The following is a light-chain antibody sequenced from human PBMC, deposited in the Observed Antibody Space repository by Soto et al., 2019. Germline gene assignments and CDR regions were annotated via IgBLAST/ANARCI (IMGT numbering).Light chain of an antibody. J-gene: IGKJ2*02. CDR3: QQRSNWPGT. Sequence: EIVLTQSPATLSLSPGERATLSCRASQSVSSYLAWYQQKPGQAPRLLIYDASNSATGIPARFSGSGSGTDFTLTISSLEPEDFAVYYGQQRSNWPGTFGQGTKLEIK. CDR2: DAS. CDR1: QSVSSY. V-gene: IGKV3-11*01.